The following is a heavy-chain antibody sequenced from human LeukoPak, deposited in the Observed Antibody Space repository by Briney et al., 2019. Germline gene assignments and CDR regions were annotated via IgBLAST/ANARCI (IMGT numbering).Heavy chain of an antibody. D-gene: IGHD6-19*01. Sequence: ASVKVSCKASGHTFTTYGINWVRQAPGQGLEWMGWISAYNGDTNYAQKVQGRVTMNTDTSTTTAYMDLRSLRYDDTAVYYCARENPHLSIAVQDYWGQGTLVTVSS. V-gene: IGHV1-18*01. CDR3: ARENPHLSIAVQDY. CDR2: ISAYNGDT. CDR1: GHTFTTYG. J-gene: IGHJ4*02.